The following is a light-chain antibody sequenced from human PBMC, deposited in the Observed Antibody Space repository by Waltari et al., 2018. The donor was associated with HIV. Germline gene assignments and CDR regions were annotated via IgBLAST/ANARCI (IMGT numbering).Light chain of an antibody. V-gene: IGKV1-39*01. CDR3: QESYTSTRT. CDR2: FAS. CDR1: QTISTF. J-gene: IGKJ1*01. Sequence: DIQMAQSPSSLSASVGDTVTITCRASQTISTFLNWYQQRPGRAPKLVIYFASNLQSGVPSRFSGSGSGTHFTLTISSLQPEDSATYFCQESYTSTRTFGQGTKVEIK.